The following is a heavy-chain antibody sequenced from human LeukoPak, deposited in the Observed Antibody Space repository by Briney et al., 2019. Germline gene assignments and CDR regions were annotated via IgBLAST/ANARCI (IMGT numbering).Heavy chain of an antibody. D-gene: IGHD3-22*01. J-gene: IGHJ4*02. CDR2: ISSSSSYI. CDR3: ANLPGDDSSGGY. Sequence: GGSLRLSCAASGFTFSSYSMNWVRQAPGKGLEWVSSISSSSSYIYYADSVKGRFTISRDNAKNSLYLQMNSLRTEDTALYYCANLPGDDSSGGYWGQGTLVTVSS. CDR1: GFTFSSYS. V-gene: IGHV3-21*04.